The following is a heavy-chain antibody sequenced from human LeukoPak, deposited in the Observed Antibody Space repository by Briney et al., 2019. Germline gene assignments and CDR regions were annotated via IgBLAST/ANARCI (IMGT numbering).Heavy chain of an antibody. CDR3: TRGPLQLWLHNGMDV. V-gene: IGHV3-49*04. CDR1: GVTFGDHA. Sequence: PGRSLRLSCAASGVTFGDHAMSWVRQAPGRGLEWVGFIRSKTYRGTTEYAASVRGRFTISRDDSESVTYLQMNSLKIEDTALYYCTRGPLQLWLHNGMDVWGQGTTVTVSS. D-gene: IGHD5-18*01. CDR2: IRSKTYRGTT. J-gene: IGHJ6*02.